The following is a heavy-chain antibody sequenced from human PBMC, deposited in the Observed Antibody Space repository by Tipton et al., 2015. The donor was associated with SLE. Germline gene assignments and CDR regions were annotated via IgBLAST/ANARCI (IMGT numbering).Heavy chain of an antibody. J-gene: IGHJ4*02. V-gene: IGHV4-61*10. CDR1: GGSISSGSYY. Sequence: TLSLTCTVSGGSISSGSYYWSWFRQPAGKGLEWIGRIYYSGSTNYNPSLQSRGTISVDTSKNQFSLKLSSVTAADTAVYYCAREDSSSPREYYFDHWGQGTLVTVSS. D-gene: IGHD6-6*01. CDR2: IYYSGST. CDR3: AREDSSSPREYYFDH.